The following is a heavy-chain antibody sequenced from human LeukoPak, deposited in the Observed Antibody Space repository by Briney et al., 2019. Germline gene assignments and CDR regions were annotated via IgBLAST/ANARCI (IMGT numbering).Heavy chain of an antibody. Sequence: GRSLRLSCAASGFTFSSYAMHWVRQALGKGLEWVAVISYDGSNKYYADSVKGRFTISRDNPKNTLYLQMNSLRAEDTAVYYCARDNHYYMDVWGKGTTVTVSS. CDR3: ARDNHYYMDV. D-gene: IGHD1-14*01. J-gene: IGHJ6*03. CDR1: GFTFSSYA. CDR2: ISYDGSNK. V-gene: IGHV3-30*04.